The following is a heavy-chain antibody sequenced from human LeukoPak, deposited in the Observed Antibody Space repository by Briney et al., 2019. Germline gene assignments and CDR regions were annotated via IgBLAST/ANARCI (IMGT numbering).Heavy chain of an antibody. D-gene: IGHD3-9*01. CDR1: GGSFSGYY. CDR3: ARIYYDILTGSAHYYYYMDV. CDR2: INHSGST. J-gene: IGHJ6*03. Sequence: SETLSLTCAVYGGSFSGYYWSWIRQPPGRGLEWIGEINHSGSTNYNPSLKSRVTISVDTSKNQFSLKLSSVTAADTAVYYCARIYYDILTGSAHYYYYMDVWGKGTTVTVSS. V-gene: IGHV4-34*01.